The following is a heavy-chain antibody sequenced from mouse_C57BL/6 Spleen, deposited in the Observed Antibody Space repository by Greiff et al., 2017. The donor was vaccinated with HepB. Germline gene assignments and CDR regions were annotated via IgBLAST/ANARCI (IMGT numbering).Heavy chain of an antibody. CDR1: GFTFSSYT. CDR2: ISGGGGNT. J-gene: IGHJ1*03. V-gene: IGHV5-9*01. D-gene: IGHD2-3*01. Sequence: DVMLVESGGGLVKPGGSLKLSCAASGFTFSSYTMSWVRQTPEKRLEWVATISGGGGNTYYPDSVKGRFTISRDNAKNTLYLQMSSLRSEDTALYYCARRWLLRYFDVWGTGTTVTVSS. CDR3: ARRWLLRYFDV.